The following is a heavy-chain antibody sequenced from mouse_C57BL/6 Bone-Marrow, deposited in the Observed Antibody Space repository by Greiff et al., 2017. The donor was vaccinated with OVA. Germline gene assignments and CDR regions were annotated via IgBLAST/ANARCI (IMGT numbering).Heavy chain of an antibody. J-gene: IGHJ2*01. Sequence: QVQLQQPGAELVMPGASVKLSCKASGYTFTSYWMHWVKQRPGQGLEWIGEIDPSDSYTNYNQKFKGKATLTVDTSSSTAYMQLSSLTSEDSAVYYCAREREGCYYMDYWGQGTTLTVSS. D-gene: IGHD6-1*01. CDR1: GYTFTSYW. CDR2: IDPSDSYT. V-gene: IGHV1-69*01. CDR3: AREREGCYYMDY.